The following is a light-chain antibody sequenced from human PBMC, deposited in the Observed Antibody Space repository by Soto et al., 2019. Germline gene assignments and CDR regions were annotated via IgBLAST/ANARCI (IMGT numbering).Light chain of an antibody. CDR1: QSISIY. V-gene: IGKV1-39*01. CDR2: AAT. Sequence: DIQMTQSPSSLSASIGDRVTITCRASQSISIYLNWYQQKPGKAPRLLIYAATSLQSGVPSRFSGGASGAVFTLIVSSLQPEDFATYYFQQSYNTPHTFGLGTKVEIK. J-gene: IGKJ1*01. CDR3: QQSYNTPHT.